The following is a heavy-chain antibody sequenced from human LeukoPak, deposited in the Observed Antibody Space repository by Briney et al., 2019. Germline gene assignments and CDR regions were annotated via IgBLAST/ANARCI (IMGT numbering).Heavy chain of an antibody. CDR1: GGSFSGYY. CDR2: INHSGST. J-gene: IGHJ4*02. D-gene: IGHD2-15*01. Sequence: PSETLSLTCAVYGGSFSGYYWSWIRQPPGKGLEWIGEINHSGSTNYNPSLKSRVTISVDTSKNQFSLKLSSVTAADTAVYYCASQLGYCSGGSCYTYYFDYWGQGTLVTVSS. CDR3: ASQLGYCSGGSCYTYYFDY. V-gene: IGHV4-34*01.